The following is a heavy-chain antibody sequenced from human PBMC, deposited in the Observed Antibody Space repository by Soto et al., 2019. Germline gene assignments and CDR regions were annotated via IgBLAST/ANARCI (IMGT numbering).Heavy chain of an antibody. CDR1: GFTFSKYW. V-gene: IGHV3-74*01. CDR3: AIQDCTNDVCLEAAVTVGGALEY. J-gene: IGHJ4*02. CDR2: ISGDGTTT. D-gene: IGHD2-8*01. Sequence: EVQLVESGGGLVQPGKALRLSCAASGFTFSKYWMHWVRQAPGKGPVWVPYISGDGTTTDYADSVKGRFTISRDNAKNTLYLQRDSLRVEDTAVYYCAIQDCTNDVCLEAAVTVGGALEYWGQGAQVTVTS.